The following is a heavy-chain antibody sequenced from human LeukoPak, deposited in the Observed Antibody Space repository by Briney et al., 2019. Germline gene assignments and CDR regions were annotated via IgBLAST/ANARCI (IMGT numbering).Heavy chain of an antibody. J-gene: IGHJ4*02. D-gene: IGHD1-26*01. CDR3: ARYRIVGAYFDY. CDR2: ISSSGSTI. CDR1: GFTFSSYE. Sequence: GGSLRLSCAVSGFTFSSYEMNWLRQAPGKGLEWVSYISSSGSTIYYADSVKGRFTISRDNAKNSLYLQMNSLRAEDTAVYYCARYRIVGAYFDYWGQGTLVIVSS. V-gene: IGHV3-48*03.